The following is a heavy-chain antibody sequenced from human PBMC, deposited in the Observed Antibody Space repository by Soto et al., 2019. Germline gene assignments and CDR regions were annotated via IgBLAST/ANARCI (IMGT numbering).Heavy chain of an antibody. CDR2: TYYRSEWLD. J-gene: IGHJ6*02. Sequence: SRTLSLTCAISGDNVSTNRAAWNWIRQSPSRGLEWLGRTYYRSEWLDDSALSMKGQISIPADTSKHQLYLELHSVTPEDTAVYYCVGENVAWGSPARLDVWGQGTTVTVSS. V-gene: IGHV6-1*01. D-gene: IGHD7-27*01. CDR1: GDNVSTNRAA. CDR3: VGENVAWGSPARLDV.